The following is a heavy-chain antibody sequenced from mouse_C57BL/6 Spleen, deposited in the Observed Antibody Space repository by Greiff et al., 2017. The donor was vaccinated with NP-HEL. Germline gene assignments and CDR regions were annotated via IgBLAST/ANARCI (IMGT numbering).Heavy chain of an antibody. CDR3: TRRDSWFAY. J-gene: IGHJ3*01. D-gene: IGHD3-3*01. V-gene: IGHV1-15*01. Sequence: LVESGAELVRPGASVTLSCKASGYTFTDYEMHWVKQTPVHGLEWIGAIDPETGGTAYNQKFKGKAILTADKSSSTAYMELRSLTSEDSAVYYCTRRDSWFAYWGQGTLVTVSA. CDR1: GYTFTDYE. CDR2: IDPETGGT.